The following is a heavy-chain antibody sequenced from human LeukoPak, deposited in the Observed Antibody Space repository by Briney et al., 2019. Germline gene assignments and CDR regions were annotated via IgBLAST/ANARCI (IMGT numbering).Heavy chain of an antibody. CDR3: ARNSAAADHYAYYYYGMDV. Sequence: AASVKVSCKASGYTFTGYYMHWVRQAPGQGLEWMGWINPNSGGTNYAQKFQGRDTMTRDTSISTAYMELSRLRSDDTAVYYCARNSAAADHYAYYYYGMDVWGQGTTVTVSS. CDR1: GYTFTGYY. CDR2: INPNSGGT. D-gene: IGHD6-13*01. J-gene: IGHJ6*02. V-gene: IGHV1-2*02.